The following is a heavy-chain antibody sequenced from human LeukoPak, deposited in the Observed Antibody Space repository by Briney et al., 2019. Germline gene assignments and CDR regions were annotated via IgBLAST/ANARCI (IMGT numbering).Heavy chain of an antibody. J-gene: IGHJ6*03. D-gene: IGHD6-6*01. CDR3: ARGCSSSSYIYYYYYMDV. CDR1: GYTFTSYD. Sequence: APVKVSCKASGYTFTSYDINWVRQATGQGLEWMGWMNPNSGNTGYAQKFQGRVTITRNTSISTAYMELSSLRSEDTAVYYCARGCSSSSYIYYYYYMDVWGKGTTVTVSS. CDR2: MNPNSGNT. V-gene: IGHV1-8*03.